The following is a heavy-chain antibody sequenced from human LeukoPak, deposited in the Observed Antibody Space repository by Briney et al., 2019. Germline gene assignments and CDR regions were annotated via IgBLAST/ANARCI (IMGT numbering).Heavy chain of an antibody. Sequence: GGSLRLSCAASGLTFSSYWMHWVRQAPGKGLVWVSRINSDGSSTSYADSVKGRFTISRDNAKNTLYLQMNSLRAEDTAVYYCASGDYYDSSGYYYVNAFDIWGQGTMVTVSS. J-gene: IGHJ3*02. CDR3: ASGDYYDSSGYYYVNAFDI. CDR1: GLTFSSYW. V-gene: IGHV3-74*01. CDR2: INSDGSST. D-gene: IGHD3-22*01.